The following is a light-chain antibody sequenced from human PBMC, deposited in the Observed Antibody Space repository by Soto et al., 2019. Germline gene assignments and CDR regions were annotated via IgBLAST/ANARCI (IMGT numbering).Light chain of an antibody. CDR1: QSVSSNY. V-gene: IGKV3D-20*02. Sequence: EIVLAQSPGTLSLSTGERATLSCRSSQSVSSNYLAWYQQKSGQAPRLLIYGASSRATGIPDRFSGSGSGTDFTLTISSLQSEDFAVYYCQQLNYWPRITFGQGTRLEIK. CDR3: QQLNYWPRIT. J-gene: IGKJ5*01. CDR2: GAS.